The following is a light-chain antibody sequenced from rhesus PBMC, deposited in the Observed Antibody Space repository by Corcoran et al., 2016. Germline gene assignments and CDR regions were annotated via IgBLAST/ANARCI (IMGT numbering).Light chain of an antibody. V-gene: IGKV1-22*01. J-gene: IGKJ2*01. CDR3: LQYYSSPYS. CDR2: KAS. Sequence: DIQMTQSPSSLSASVGDTVTITCRASQSISSWLDWYQQKPGKAPKLLIYKASSLQSGVPSRFSGSGSGTVFTLTISSLQPEDFATYYCLQYYSSPYSFGQGTKVGIK. CDR1: QSISSW.